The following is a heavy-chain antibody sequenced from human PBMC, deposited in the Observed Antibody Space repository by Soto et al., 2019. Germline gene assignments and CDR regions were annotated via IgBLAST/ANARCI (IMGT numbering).Heavy chain of an antibody. CDR1: GYTFSTYG. D-gene: IGHD3-3*01. J-gene: IGHJ5*02. CDR3: ARDWRGEEGFDP. V-gene: IGHV1-18*01. Sequence: QVQLVQSGAEVKKPGASVKVSCKASGYTFSTYGFSWVRQAPGQGLEWMGWIGAYNDDTNYAQNFQGRVTMTTDTYTTTSYMELSNLRSDDTAVYFCARDWRGEEGFDPWGQGTLVTVSS. CDR2: IGAYNDDT.